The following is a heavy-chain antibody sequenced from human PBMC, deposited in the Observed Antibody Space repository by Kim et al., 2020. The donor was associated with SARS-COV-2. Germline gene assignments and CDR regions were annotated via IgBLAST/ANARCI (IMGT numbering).Heavy chain of an antibody. CDR2: IIPIFGTA. Sequence: SVKVSCKASGGTFSSYAISWVRQAPGQGLEWMGGIIPIFGTANYAQKFQGRVTITADESTSTAYMELSSLRSEDTAVYYCARGGWSHCTGGVCYKRYYYYGMDVWGQGTTVTVSS. J-gene: IGHJ6*02. CDR1: GGTFSSYA. CDR3: ARGGWSHCTGGVCYKRYYYYGMDV. D-gene: IGHD2-8*02. V-gene: IGHV1-69*13.